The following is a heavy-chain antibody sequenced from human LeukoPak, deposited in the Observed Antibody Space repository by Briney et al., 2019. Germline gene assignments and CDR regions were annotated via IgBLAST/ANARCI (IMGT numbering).Heavy chain of an antibody. V-gene: IGHV3-11*06. Sequence: PGGSLRLSCAASGFTFSVYYLSWIRQTLGKGLEWVSYINSIGSYTNYADSVKGRFTITRDNASNLLYLQMNSLRAEDTAVYYCARGGRFDFDYWGQGTLVTVSS. CDR2: INSIGSYT. D-gene: IGHD3-16*01. J-gene: IGHJ4*02. CDR1: GFTFSVYY. CDR3: ARGGRFDFDY.